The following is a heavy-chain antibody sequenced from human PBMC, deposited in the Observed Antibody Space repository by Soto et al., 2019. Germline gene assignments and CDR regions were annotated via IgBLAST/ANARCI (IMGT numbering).Heavy chain of an antibody. V-gene: IGHV4-31*03. CDR1: GGSISSGGYY. CDR2: IYYSGST. D-gene: IGHD3-22*01. Sequence: SETLSLTCTVSGGSISSGGYYWSWIRQHPGKGLEWIGYIYYSGSTYYNPSLKSRVTISVDTSKNQFSLKLSSVTAADTAVYYCAREGSSGYGYYYYGMDVWGQGTTVTVSS. CDR3: AREGSSGYGYYYYGMDV. J-gene: IGHJ6*02.